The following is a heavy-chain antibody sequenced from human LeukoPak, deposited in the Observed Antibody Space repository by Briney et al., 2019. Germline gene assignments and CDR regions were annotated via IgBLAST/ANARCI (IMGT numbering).Heavy chain of an antibody. Sequence: SETLSLTCAGYGGSFSGYYWSWIRQPPGKGLEWIGEINHSGGTNYSPSLKSRVTISVDTSKNQFSLKLNSMTAADTAVYYCARSRQIFGVAENWFDPWGQGMLVTVSS. CDR2: INHSGGT. J-gene: IGHJ5*02. CDR3: ARSRQIFGVAENWFDP. CDR1: GGSFSGYY. D-gene: IGHD3-3*01. V-gene: IGHV4-34*01.